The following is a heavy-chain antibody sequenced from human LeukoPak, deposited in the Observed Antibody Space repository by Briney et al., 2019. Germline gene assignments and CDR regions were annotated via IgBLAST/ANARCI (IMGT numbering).Heavy chain of an antibody. CDR3: ARHHYDILTGYYLDAFDI. D-gene: IGHD3-9*01. J-gene: IGHJ3*02. CDR1: GFTVSSNY. V-gene: IGHV3-53*01. CDR2: IYSGGST. Sequence: PGGSLRLSCAASGFTVSSNYMSWVRQAPGKGLEWVSVIYSGGSTYYADSVKGRFTISRDNSKNTLYLQMNSLRAEDTAVYYCARHHYDILTGYYLDAFDIWGQGTMVTVSS.